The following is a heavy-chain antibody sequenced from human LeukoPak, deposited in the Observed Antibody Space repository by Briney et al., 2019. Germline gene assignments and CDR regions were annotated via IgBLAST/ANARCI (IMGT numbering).Heavy chain of an antibody. J-gene: IGHJ5*02. CDR3: ATDYSAAGTFDP. D-gene: IGHD6-13*01. Sequence: ASVKVSCKASGYTFTSYGISWVRQAPGQGLEWMGWISAYNGNTNYAQKFQGRVTMTEDTSTDTAYMELSSLRSEDTAVYYCATDYSAAGTFDPWGQGTLVTVSS. CDR2: ISAYNGNT. CDR1: GYTFTSYG. V-gene: IGHV1-18*01.